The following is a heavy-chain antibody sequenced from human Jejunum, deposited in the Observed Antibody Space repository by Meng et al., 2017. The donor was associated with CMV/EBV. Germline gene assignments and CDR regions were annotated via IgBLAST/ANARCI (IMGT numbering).Heavy chain of an antibody. CDR1: GYTLSTYH. J-gene: IGHJ4*02. CDR2: INPTNGGT. CDR3: ARVPVAGRADYHY. D-gene: IGHD6-19*01. V-gene: IGHV1-46*01. Sequence: KASGYTLSTYHMHRLRQAPGHGLEWMGVINPTNGGTDYAQQFQGRVTMTTDTSTNTVYLELSRLTSDDTDVYDCARVPVAGRADYHYWGQGTLVTVSS.